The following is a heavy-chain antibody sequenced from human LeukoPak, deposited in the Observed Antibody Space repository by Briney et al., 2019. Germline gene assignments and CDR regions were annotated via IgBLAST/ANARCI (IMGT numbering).Heavy chain of an antibody. V-gene: IGHV3-30*02. CDR3: AKDSQLELRNYYYYYYMDF. D-gene: IGHD1-7*01. J-gene: IGHJ6*03. Sequence: GGSLRLSCAASGFTFSSYGMHWVRQAPGKGLEWVAFIRYDRSNKYYADSVKGRFNISRDNSKNTVYLQMNSLRAEHTAVYYCAKDSQLELRNYYYYYYMDFWGKGTTVTVSS. CDR2: IRYDRSNK. CDR1: GFTFSSYG.